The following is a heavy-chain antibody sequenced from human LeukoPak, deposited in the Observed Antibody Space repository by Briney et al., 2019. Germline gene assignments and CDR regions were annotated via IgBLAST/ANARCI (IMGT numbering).Heavy chain of an antibody. CDR2: IIPIFGTA. Sequence: SVKVSCKASGGTFSSYAISWVRRAPGQGLEWMGGIIPIFGTANYAQKFQGRVTITADESTSTAYMELSSLRSEDTAVYYCATFCSSTSCPLHYWGQGTLVTVSS. J-gene: IGHJ4*02. V-gene: IGHV1-69*13. D-gene: IGHD2-2*01. CDR1: GGTFSSYA. CDR3: ATFCSSTSCPLHY.